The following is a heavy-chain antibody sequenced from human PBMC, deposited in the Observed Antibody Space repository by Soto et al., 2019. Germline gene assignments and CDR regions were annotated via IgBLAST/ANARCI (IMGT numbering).Heavy chain of an antibody. D-gene: IGHD2-15*01. CDR3: AKGGGRCIGGSCVNDAFDI. CDR1: GFTFSSYA. J-gene: IGHJ3*02. V-gene: IGHV3-23*01. Sequence: EVQLLESGGGLVQPGGSLRLSCAASGFTFSSYAMSWVRQAPGKGLEWVSAISGSGGSTYYADSVKGRFTISRDNSKNTLYVQMNSLRAEDTAVYYCAKGGGRCIGGSCVNDAFDIWGQGTMVTVSS. CDR2: ISGSGGST.